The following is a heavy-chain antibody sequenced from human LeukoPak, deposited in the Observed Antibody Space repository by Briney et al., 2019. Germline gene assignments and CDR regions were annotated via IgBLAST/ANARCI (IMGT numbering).Heavy chain of an antibody. CDR2: ISGSGVST. V-gene: IGHV3-23*01. CDR3: AKVYGYDLDAFDI. D-gene: IGHD5/OR15-5a*01. J-gene: IGHJ3*02. Sequence: GGSLRLSCAASRFTFSSYAMSWVRQAPGKGLEWVSAISGSGVSTYYADSVKGRFTISRDNSKNTLYLQMNSLRAEDTAVYYCAKVYGYDLDAFDIWGQGTMVTVSS. CDR1: RFTFSSYA.